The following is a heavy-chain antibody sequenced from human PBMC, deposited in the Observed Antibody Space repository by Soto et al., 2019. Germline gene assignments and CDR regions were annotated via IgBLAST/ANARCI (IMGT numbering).Heavy chain of an antibody. CDR3: ASSGLWYYDY. V-gene: IGHV4-39*01. J-gene: IGHJ4*02. CDR1: GGSISSSSYY. D-gene: IGHD6-19*01. Sequence: SETLSLTCTVSGGSISSSSYYWGWIRQPPGKGLEWIGSIYYSGSTYYNPSLKSRVTISVDTSKNQFSLKLSSVTAADTAVYYCASSGLWYYDYWGQGTLVTVSS. CDR2: IYYSGST.